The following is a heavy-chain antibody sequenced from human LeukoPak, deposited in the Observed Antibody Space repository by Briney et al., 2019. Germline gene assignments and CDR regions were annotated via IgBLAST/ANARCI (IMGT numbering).Heavy chain of an antibody. Sequence: NPSGPLTLTCAVFDDSFHRNQWWGWVRQPPGNGLEWIWEISQTGTTYYDPSLKPRTPLQIESPKNPFSLTLPSASAADTPVYFWRSHMPLAGTIGFDDWGAATLLTVPS. CDR2: ISQTGTT. CDR1: DDSFHRNQW. J-gene: IGHJ4*02. D-gene: IGHD6-19*01. CDR3: RSHMPLAGTIGFDD. V-gene: IGHV4-4*02.